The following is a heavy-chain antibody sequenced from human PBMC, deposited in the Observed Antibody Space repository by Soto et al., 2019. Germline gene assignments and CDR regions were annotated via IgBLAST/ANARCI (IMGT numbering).Heavy chain of an antibody. D-gene: IGHD3-10*01. Sequence: EVKLVQSRAEVKKPGESLKISCKGSGYSFSTYWIGWVRQMPGKGLEWMGIIDPSVSDIRYSPSFRGQVTMSADKSIGTAQLQWDSLKASDTAIYYCAKVGALRGILYGMDLWGQGTTVIVSS. CDR3: AKVGALRGILYGMDL. V-gene: IGHV5-51*03. CDR2: IDPSVSDI. CDR1: GYSFSTYW. J-gene: IGHJ6*02.